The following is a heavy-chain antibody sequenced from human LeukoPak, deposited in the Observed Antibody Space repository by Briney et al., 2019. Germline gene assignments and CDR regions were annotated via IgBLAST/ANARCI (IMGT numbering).Heavy chain of an antibody. Sequence: GGSLRLSCAASGFTFSSYGMHWVRQAPGKGLEWVAFIRYDGSNKYYADSVKGRFTISRDNSKNTLYLQMNSLRAEDTAVYYCAKLSTMVRGATRNYFDYWGQGTLVTVSS. J-gene: IGHJ4*02. CDR3: AKLSTMVRGATRNYFDY. CDR1: GFTFSSYG. D-gene: IGHD3-10*01. CDR2: IRYDGSNK. V-gene: IGHV3-30*02.